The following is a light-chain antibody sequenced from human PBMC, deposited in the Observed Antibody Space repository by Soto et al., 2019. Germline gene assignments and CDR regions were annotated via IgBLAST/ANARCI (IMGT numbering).Light chain of an antibody. J-gene: IGKJ5*01. CDR2: DAS. Sequence: EIVLTQSPATRSLSPGDRATLSCRASQSVSSYLAWYQQKPGQAPRILSYDASNRATGIPARFSGSGSGTEFTLTISSLQPEDFAVYYCQQYGSSPITFGQGTRLEI. CDR1: QSVSSY. CDR3: QQYGSSPIT. V-gene: IGKV3-11*01.